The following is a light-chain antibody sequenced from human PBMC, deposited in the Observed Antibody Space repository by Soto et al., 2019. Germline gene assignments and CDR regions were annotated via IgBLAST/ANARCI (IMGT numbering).Light chain of an antibody. J-gene: IGKJ1*01. Sequence: DIQMTQSPSSLSASIGDRVTITCRASQNINTYLNWYQQKPGKAPQLLIYAASSLQSGVTSRFSGSAYGTDFTLTISSLQPEDFATYYCQQTYDNPRTFGQGTKVEIK. CDR3: QQTYDNPRT. CDR2: AAS. V-gene: IGKV1-39*01. CDR1: QNINTY.